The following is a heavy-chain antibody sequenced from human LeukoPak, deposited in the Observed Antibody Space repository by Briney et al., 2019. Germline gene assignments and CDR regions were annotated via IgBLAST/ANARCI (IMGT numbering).Heavy chain of an antibody. V-gene: IGHV4-4*07. CDR1: GDSISTYF. CDR3: ARESMVRGVTYFDY. Sequence: KPSETLSLTCTVSGDSISTYFWSWIRQPAGRGLEWIGRVYPSGTTKYNFSLKSRVTMSVDTSENHFSLKLISVTAADTAVYYCARESMVRGVTYFDYWGQGTLVTVSS. CDR2: VYPSGTT. D-gene: IGHD3-10*01. J-gene: IGHJ4*02.